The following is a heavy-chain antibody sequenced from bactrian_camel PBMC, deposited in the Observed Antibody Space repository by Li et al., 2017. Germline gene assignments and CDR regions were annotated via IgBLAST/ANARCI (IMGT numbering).Heavy chain of an antibody. D-gene: IGHD1*01. CDR1: GYTFRTEG. Sequence: DVQLVESGGGSVQAGGSLRLSCVASGYTFRTEGMSWYRQPAGKGLEWVSGITVNGLRKNYADSVKGRFFISRDDAKNTLYLQLNSLKTEDTAMYYCAASIIVLQPASRLMQRPYNHWGQGTQVTVS. CDR2: ITVNGLRK. CDR3: AASIIVLQPASRLMQRPYNH. J-gene: IGHJ4*01. V-gene: IGHV3S40*01.